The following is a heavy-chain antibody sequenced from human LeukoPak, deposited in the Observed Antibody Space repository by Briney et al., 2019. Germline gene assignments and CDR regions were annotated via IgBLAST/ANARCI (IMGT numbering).Heavy chain of an antibody. Sequence: SETLSLTCTVSGGSISSSSYYWGWIRQPPGKGLEWIGSIYYSGSTYYNPSLKSRVTISVDTSKNQFSLKLSSVTAADTAVYYCAREHRAIVVPAATWFDPWGQGTLVTVSS. V-gene: IGHV4-39*07. J-gene: IGHJ5*02. CDR2: IYYSGST. CDR3: AREHRAIVVPAATWFDP. D-gene: IGHD2-2*01. CDR1: GGSISSSSYY.